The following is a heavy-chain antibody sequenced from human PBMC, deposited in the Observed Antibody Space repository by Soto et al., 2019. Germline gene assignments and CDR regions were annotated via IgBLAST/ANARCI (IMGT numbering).Heavy chain of an antibody. CDR1: GFTFSSYW. Sequence: GGSLRLSCAASGFTFSSYWMSWVRQAPGKGLEWVANIKQDGSEKYYVDSVKGRFTISRDNAKNSLYLQMNSLRAEDTAVYYCAREGPITIFGVVIISAFDIWGQGTMVTVSS. D-gene: IGHD3-3*01. CDR2: IKQDGSEK. V-gene: IGHV3-7*01. J-gene: IGHJ3*02. CDR3: AREGPITIFGVVIISAFDI.